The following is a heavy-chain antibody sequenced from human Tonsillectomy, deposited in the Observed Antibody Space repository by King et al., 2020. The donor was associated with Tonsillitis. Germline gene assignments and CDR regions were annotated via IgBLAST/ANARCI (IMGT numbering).Heavy chain of an antibody. J-gene: IGHJ4*02. CDR3: ARHLLYGDYFLDY. Sequence: QLQLQESGPGLVKPSETLSLTCTVSGGSISSSSYYWGWIRQPPGKGLEWIGTIYYSGNTYYNPPLKSRVTISVDTSRNQFSLKLSSVTAADTAIYYCARHLLYGDYFLDYWGQGTLVTVSS. CDR2: IYYSGNT. D-gene: IGHD4-17*01. V-gene: IGHV4-39*07. CDR1: GGSISSSSYY.